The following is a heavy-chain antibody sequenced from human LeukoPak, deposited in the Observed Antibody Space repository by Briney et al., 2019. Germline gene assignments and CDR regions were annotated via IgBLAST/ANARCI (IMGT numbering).Heavy chain of an antibody. V-gene: IGHV5-10-1*01. D-gene: IGHD3-9*01. CDR2: MDPSDSYT. CDR1: RYSCTSYW. Sequence: VESLKISCKGSRYSCTSYWINWVRQMPGKGLEWMWRMDPSDSYTNYSPSFQGHVTISADKSISTAYLQWSSLKASDTAMYYCARLDYDILTGYGNIDYWGQGTLVTVSS. CDR3: ARLDYDILTGYGNIDY. J-gene: IGHJ4*02.